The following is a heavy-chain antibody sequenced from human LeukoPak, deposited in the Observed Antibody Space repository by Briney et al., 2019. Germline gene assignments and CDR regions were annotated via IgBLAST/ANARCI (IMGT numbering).Heavy chain of an antibody. V-gene: IGHV3-30-3*01. Sequence: GGSLRLSCAASGFTFSSCAMHWVRQAPGKGLEWLAVISYDGSQKFYEDSVKGRFTISRDNAKNSLYLQMNSLRAEDTAVYYCTRGARVYMDVWGKGTTVTVSS. CDR3: TRGARVYMDV. CDR2: ISYDGSQK. J-gene: IGHJ6*03. CDR1: GFTFSSCA.